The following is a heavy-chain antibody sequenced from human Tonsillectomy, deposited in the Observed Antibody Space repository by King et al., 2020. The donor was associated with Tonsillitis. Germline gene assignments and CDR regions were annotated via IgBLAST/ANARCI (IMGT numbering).Heavy chain of an antibody. V-gene: IGHV3-15*04. CDR2: IETNTDGGTT. J-gene: IGHJ4*02. D-gene: IGHD3-3*01. Sequence: DVQLVVSGGGLIKPGGSLRLSCAASGFTFNNARMSWVRQAPGKGLEWVGRIETNTDGGTTDYAAPVKGRFTISRDDSKNTLYLQMNSLKIEDTAVYYCTTDPGITVFGVVRDYWGQGTLVTVSS. CDR3: TTDPGITVFGVVRDY. CDR1: GFTFNNAR.